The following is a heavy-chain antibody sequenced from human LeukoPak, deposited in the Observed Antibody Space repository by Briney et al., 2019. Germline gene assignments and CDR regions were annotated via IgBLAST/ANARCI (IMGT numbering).Heavy chain of an antibody. CDR2: INPSGGST. CDR1: GYTFTSYY. J-gene: IGHJ5*02. Sequence: ASVKVSCKASGYTFTSYYMHWVRQAPGQGLEWMGIINPSGGSTSYAQKFQGRVTMTRDTSTSTVYMELSSLRSEDTAVYYCARDLYSGYAIAALDPWGQGTLVTVSS. V-gene: IGHV1-46*01. CDR3: ARDLYSGYAIAALDP. D-gene: IGHD5-12*01.